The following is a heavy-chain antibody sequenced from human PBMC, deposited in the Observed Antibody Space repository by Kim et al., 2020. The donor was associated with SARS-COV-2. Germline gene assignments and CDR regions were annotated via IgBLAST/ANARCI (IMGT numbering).Heavy chain of an antibody. J-gene: IGHJ3*02. CDR3: AGTVTTYEAFDI. D-gene: IGHD4-17*01. V-gene: IGHV1-3*01. Sequence: KYSQKYQCRVTITRHTSSRTAYMELSSLRSEDTAVYYCAGTVTTYEAFDIWGQGTMVTVSA.